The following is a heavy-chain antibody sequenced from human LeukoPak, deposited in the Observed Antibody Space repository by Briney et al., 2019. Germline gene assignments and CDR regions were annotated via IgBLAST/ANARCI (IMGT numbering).Heavy chain of an antibody. CDR2: IAYDGSRA. CDR3: TRYNNDHFDY. D-gene: IGHD1-14*01. J-gene: IGHJ4*02. V-gene: IGHV3-33*08. CDR1: GFTFSSCG. Sequence: PGGSLRLSCAASGFTFSSCGMHWVRQGPGKGLEWVAVIAYDGSRAFYADSVKGRFTISRDNSKNTMSVQMDGLRAEDTAVYYCTRYNNDHFDYWGQGTLVTVSS.